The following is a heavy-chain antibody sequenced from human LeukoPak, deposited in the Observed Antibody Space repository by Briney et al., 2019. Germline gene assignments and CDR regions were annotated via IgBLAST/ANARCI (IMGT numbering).Heavy chain of an antibody. D-gene: IGHD3-10*01. CDR3: ARSWFGESTGVDY. CDR1: GFTFSSYS. Sequence: PGGSLRLSCAAPGFTFSSYSMNWVRQAPGKGLEWVSSISSSSSYIYYADSVKGRFTISRDNAKNSLYLQMNSLRAEDTAVYYCARSWFGESTGVDYWGQGTLVTVSS. J-gene: IGHJ4*02. CDR2: ISSSSSYI. V-gene: IGHV3-21*01.